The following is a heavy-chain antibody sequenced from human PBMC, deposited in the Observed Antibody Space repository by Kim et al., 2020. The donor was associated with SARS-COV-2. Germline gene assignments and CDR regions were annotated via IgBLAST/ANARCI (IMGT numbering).Heavy chain of an antibody. CDR2: INPNSGGT. CDR1: GYTFTGYY. CDR3: ARDRGPGTTAEYYFDY. D-gene: IGHD4-17*01. Sequence: ASVKVSCKASGYTFTGYYMHWVRQAPGQGLEWMGWINPNSGGTNYAQKFQGRVTMTRDTSISTAYMELSRLRSDDTAVYYCARDRGPGTTAEYYFDYWGQGTLVTVSS. V-gene: IGHV1-2*02. J-gene: IGHJ4*02.